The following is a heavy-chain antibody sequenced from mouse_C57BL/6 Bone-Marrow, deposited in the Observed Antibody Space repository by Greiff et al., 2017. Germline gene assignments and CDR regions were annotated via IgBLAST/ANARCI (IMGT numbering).Heavy chain of an antibody. D-gene: IGHD2-12*01. J-gene: IGHJ2*01. CDR2: INPNNGGT. CDR1: GYTFTDYY. Sequence: EVQLQQSGPELVKPGASVKISCKASGYTFTDYYMNWVKQSHVKSLEWIGDINPNNGGTSYNQKFKGKDTLTADQASSTAYLELRSLTSEDSAVYYCARWVPTIAARGYYFDYWGQGTTLTVSS. V-gene: IGHV1-26*01. CDR3: ARWVPTIAARGYYFDY.